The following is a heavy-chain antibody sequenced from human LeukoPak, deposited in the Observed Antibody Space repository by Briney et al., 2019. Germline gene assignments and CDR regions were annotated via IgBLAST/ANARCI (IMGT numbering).Heavy chain of an antibody. Sequence: GRSLRLSCTASGFTIGDYAMSWVRQAPGKGLEWVSSISSSSSYIYYADSVKGRFTISRDNAKNSLYLQMNSLRAEDTAVYYCARENAYYDSSGYFDAFDIWGQGTMVTVSS. CDR3: ARENAYYDSSGYFDAFDI. CDR1: GFTIGDYA. CDR2: ISSSSSYI. J-gene: IGHJ3*02. D-gene: IGHD3-22*01. V-gene: IGHV3-21*01.